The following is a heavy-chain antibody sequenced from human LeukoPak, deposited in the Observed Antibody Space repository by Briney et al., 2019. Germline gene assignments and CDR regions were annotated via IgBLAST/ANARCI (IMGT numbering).Heavy chain of an antibody. J-gene: IGHJ4*02. CDR2: FDPEDGET. D-gene: IGHD3-10*01. V-gene: IGHV1-24*01. CDR3: ARDYYGSGSPDY. Sequence: ASVKVSCKASGYTLTELSMHWVRQAPGKGLEWMGGFDPEDGETIYAQKFQGRVTMTEDTSTDTAYMELSSLRSEDTAVYYCARDYYGSGSPDYWGQGTLVTVSS. CDR1: GYTLTELS.